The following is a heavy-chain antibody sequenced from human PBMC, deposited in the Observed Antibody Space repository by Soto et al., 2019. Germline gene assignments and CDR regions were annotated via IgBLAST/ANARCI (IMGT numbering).Heavy chain of an antibody. CDR3: ARTRDGHHDFLDY. D-gene: IGHD2-21*02. Sequence: EVHLEESGGGLVQPGGSLRLSCAASGFTFSAYWMNWVRQAPGKGLEWVANINEDGSEYNDVASVKGRFTISRDNAMNSLFLQMNALRVEDTAVYYCARTRDGHHDFLDYWGQGILVSVSS. CDR1: GFTFSAYW. V-gene: IGHV3-7*01. CDR2: INEDGSEY. J-gene: IGHJ4*02.